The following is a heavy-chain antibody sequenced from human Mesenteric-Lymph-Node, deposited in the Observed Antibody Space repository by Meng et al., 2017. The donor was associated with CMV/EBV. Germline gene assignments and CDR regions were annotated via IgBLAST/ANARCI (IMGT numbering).Heavy chain of an antibody. CDR1: GFTFSRYA. Sequence: GESLKISCTASGFTFSRYAMSWVRQAPGKGLEWVSSIQGGDHDTYYADSVKGRFIISRVNSRNTVFLQMNSLRAEDTAVYYCARDLEFFGSGSYFFDYWGQGTTVTVSS. CDR3: ARDLEFFGSGSYFFDY. V-gene: IGHV3-23*03. CDR2: IQGGDHDT. J-gene: IGHJ4*02. D-gene: IGHD3-10*01.